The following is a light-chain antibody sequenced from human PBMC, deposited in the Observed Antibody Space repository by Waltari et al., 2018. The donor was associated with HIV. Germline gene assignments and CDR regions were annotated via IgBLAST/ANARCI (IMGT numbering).Light chain of an antibody. J-gene: IGKJ5*01. CDR1: QAIGAN. CDR3: QQTSLLPRT. CDR2: AAS. V-gene: IGKV1-39*01. Sequence: DFQMAQSPSSLAASVGDRVTLSCRTSQAIGANLNWYQLKSGTAPTLLLYAASILHTNVSSRFSGGGSGANFTLTINSLQPDDSATYYCQQTSLLPRTFGRGTRLEI.